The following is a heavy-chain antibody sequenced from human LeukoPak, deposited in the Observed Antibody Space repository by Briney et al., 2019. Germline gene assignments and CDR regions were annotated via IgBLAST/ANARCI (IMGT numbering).Heavy chain of an antibody. Sequence: ASVKVSCKVSGYTLTELSMHWVRQAPGKGLEWMGGFDPEDGETIYAQKFQGRVTMTEDTSTDTAYMELSSLRSEDTAVYYCATAPGTWIQRMDWGYWGQGTLVTVSS. CDR2: FDPEDGET. J-gene: IGHJ4*02. V-gene: IGHV1-24*01. D-gene: IGHD5-18*01. CDR1: GYTLTELS. CDR3: ATAPGTWIQRMDWGY.